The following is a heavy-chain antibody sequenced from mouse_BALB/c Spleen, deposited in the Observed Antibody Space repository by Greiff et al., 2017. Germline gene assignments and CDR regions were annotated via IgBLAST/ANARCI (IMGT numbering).Heavy chain of an antibody. J-gene: IGHJ3*01. CDR2: IWGDGST. CDR3: AGSTMITNSLFAY. D-gene: IGHD2-4*01. Sequence: VKLMESGPGLVAPSQSLSITCTVSGFSLTGYGVNWVRQPPGKGLEWLGMIWGDGSTDYNSALKSRLSISKDNSKSQVFLKMNSLQTDDTARYYCAGSTMITNSLFAYWGQGTLVTVSA. V-gene: IGHV2-6-7*01. CDR1: GFSLTGYG.